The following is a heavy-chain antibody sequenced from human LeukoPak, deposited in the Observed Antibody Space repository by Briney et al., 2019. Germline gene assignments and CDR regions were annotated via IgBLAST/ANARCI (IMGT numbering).Heavy chain of an antibody. V-gene: IGHV3-7*01. CDR3: ARTRRGVVFNYFDY. CDR1: GFTLDSCY. D-gene: IGHD6-25*01. J-gene: IGHJ4*02. CDR2: IDEAGKDR. Sequence: PGGSLRLSCTTSGFTLDSCYMNWVRQAPGKGLEWVGNIDEAGKDRYYADSVQGRLTISRDNTKSPLYIAMTSVTAEDTPTYFCARTRRGVVFNYFDYWGQGVLVPVPS.